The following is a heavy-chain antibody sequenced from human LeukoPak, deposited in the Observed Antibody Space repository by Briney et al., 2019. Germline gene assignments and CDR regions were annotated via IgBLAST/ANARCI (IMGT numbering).Heavy chain of an antibody. D-gene: IGHD3-16*01. J-gene: IGHJ3*01. CDR3: AKARIATFGRDAFDV. V-gene: IGHV3-23*01. CDR2: ISGGGGKT. CDR1: GFTFNFFA. Sequence: GGSLRLSCAASGFTFNFFAMSWVRQAPGKGPEWVAVISGGGGKTDYADSVKGRFTISRDKSQNTVYLHMSSLRAEDTAIYYCAKARIATFGRDAFDVWGHGTTVIVSS.